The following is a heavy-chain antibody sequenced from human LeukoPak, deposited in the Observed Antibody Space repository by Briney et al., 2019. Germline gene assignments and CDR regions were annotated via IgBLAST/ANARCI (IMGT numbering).Heavy chain of an antibody. J-gene: IGHJ5*02. V-gene: IGHV4-34*01. CDR3: AGAPGIAAAGRVNWFDP. CDR1: GGSFSGYY. CDR2: INHSGST. D-gene: IGHD6-13*01. Sequence: PSETLSLTCAVYGGSFSGYYWSWIRQPPGKGLEWIGEINHSGSTNYNPSLKSRVTISVDTSKNQFSLKLSSVTAADTAVYYCAGAPGIAAAGRVNWFDPWGQGTLVTVSS.